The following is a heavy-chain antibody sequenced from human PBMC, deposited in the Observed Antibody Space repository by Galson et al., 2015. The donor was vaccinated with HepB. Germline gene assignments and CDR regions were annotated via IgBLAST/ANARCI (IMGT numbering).Heavy chain of an antibody. J-gene: IGHJ6*02. Sequence: SVKVSCKASGYTFTSYGISWVRQAPGQGLEWMGWISAYNGNTNYAQKLQGRVTMTTDTSTSTAYMELRSLRSDDTAVYYCARVTFPGYCSGGSCQPDYYYYGMDVWGQGTTVTVSS. CDR2: ISAYNGNT. V-gene: IGHV1-18*04. CDR1: GYTFTSYG. D-gene: IGHD2-15*01. CDR3: ARVTFPGYCSGGSCQPDYYYYGMDV.